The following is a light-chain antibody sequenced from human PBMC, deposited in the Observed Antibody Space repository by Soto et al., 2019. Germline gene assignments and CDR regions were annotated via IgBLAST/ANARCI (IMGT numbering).Light chain of an antibody. Sequence: AIRMTQSPSSLSASTGDRVTITCLSSQGISSYLAWYQQKPGKAPKLLIYAASTLQSGVPSRFSGSGSGTDFTLTISCLQSEDFATYYCQQYYSYPSITFGQGTRLEI. CDR2: AAS. V-gene: IGKV1-8*01. J-gene: IGKJ5*01. CDR3: QQYYSYPSIT. CDR1: QGISSY.